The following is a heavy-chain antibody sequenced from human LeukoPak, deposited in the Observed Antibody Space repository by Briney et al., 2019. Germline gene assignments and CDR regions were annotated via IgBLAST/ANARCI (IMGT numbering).Heavy chain of an antibody. Sequence: ASVKVSCKASGYTFTGYYMHWVRQAPGRGLEWMGWINPNSGGTNYAQKFQGWVTMTRDTSISTAYMELSRLRSDDTAVYYCARGGSIAVAGILDFDYWGQGTLVTVSS. V-gene: IGHV1-2*04. CDR2: INPNSGGT. CDR1: GYTFTGYY. D-gene: IGHD6-19*01. J-gene: IGHJ4*02. CDR3: ARGGSIAVAGILDFDY.